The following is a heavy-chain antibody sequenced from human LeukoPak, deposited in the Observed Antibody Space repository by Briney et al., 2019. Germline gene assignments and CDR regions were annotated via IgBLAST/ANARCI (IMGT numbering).Heavy chain of an antibody. J-gene: IGHJ4*02. CDR3: ARTEYCTNGVCYFSIFDY. V-gene: IGHV1-2*02. CDR1: GYTFTGYY. D-gene: IGHD2-8*01. CDR2: INPNSGGT. Sequence: AASVKVSCKASGYTFTGYYMHWVRQAPGQGLEWMGWINPNSGGTNYAQKFQGRVTMTRDTSISTAYMELSRLRSDDTAVYYCARTEYCTNGVCYFSIFDYWGQGTLVTVSS.